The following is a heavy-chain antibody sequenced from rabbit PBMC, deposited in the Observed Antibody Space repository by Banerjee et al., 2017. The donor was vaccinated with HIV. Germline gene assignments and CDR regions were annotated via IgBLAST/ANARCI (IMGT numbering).Heavy chain of an antibody. D-gene: IGHD1-1*01. J-gene: IGHJ6*01. Sequence: QSLEESGGDLVKPGASLTLTCKASGFDLSSNKYMCWVRQAPGKGLEWIACIDTGSSGTTYYATWAKGRFTISKTSSTTVTLQMTSLTAADTATYFCARDITYGSSNGVYRNGLWGPGTLVTVS. CDR2: IDTGSSGTT. V-gene: IGHV1S40*01. CDR1: GFDLSSNKY. CDR3: ARDITYGSSNGVYRNGL.